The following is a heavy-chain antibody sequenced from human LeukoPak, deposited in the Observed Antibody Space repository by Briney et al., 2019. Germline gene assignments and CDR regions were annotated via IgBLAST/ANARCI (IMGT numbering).Heavy chain of an antibody. CDR1: GFTFDDYG. Sequence: PGRSLRLSCAASGFTFDDYGMHWVRQVPGEGRGWVLGISWNSGSIHYADSVKGRLTISRDNAKNSLNLQMNTLRPEDTAVYYCARATPSWVRCVGDTFDVWGQGTMVTVSS. CDR3: ARATPSWVRCVGDTFDV. CDR2: ISWNSGSI. J-gene: IGHJ3*01. D-gene: IGHD2-2*01. V-gene: IGHV3-9*01.